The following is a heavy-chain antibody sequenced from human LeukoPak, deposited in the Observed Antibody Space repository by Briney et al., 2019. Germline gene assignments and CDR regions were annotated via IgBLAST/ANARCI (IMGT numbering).Heavy chain of an antibody. CDR2: ISYDGSNK. CDR3: ARTFSSGWYSPTDY. V-gene: IGHV3-30-3*01. D-gene: IGHD6-19*01. Sequence: GRSLRHSCAASGFTFSSYAMHWVRQAPGKGLEWVAVISYDGSNKYYADSVKGRFTISRDNSKNTLYLQMNSLRAEDTAVYYCARTFSSGWYSPTDYWGQGTLVTVSS. J-gene: IGHJ4*02. CDR1: GFTFSSYA.